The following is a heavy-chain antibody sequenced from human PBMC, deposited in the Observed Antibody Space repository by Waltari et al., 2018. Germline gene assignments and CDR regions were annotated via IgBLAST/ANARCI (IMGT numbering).Heavy chain of an antibody. CDR2: ISSSSSTI. Sequence: EVQLVESGGGLVQPGWSLRLSCAASGFTFSSYSMNWVRQAPGKGLEWVSYISSSSSTIYYADSVKGRFTISRDNAKNSLYLQMNSLRAEDTAVYYCARAFHYDFWSGQVGDFDYWGQGTLVTVSS. D-gene: IGHD3-3*01. V-gene: IGHV3-48*04. CDR3: ARAFHYDFWSGQVGDFDY. CDR1: GFTFSSYS. J-gene: IGHJ4*02.